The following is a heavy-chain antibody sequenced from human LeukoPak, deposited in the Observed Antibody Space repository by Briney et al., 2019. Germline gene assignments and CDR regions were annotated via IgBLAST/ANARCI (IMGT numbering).Heavy chain of an antibody. CDR3: ARSPIVPTYLFDY. Sequence: SETLSLTCTVSGGSISSSSYYWGWIRQPPGKGLEWIGSIYYSGSTYYNPSLKSRVTISVDTSKNQFSLKLSSVTAADTAVYYCARSPIVPTYLFDYWGQGALVTVSS. J-gene: IGHJ4*02. CDR2: IYYSGST. CDR1: GGSISSSSYY. V-gene: IGHV4-39*01. D-gene: IGHD2-2*01.